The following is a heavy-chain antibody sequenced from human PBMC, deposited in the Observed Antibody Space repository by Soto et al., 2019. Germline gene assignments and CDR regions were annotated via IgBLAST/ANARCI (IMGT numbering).Heavy chain of an antibody. D-gene: IGHD3-3*01. Sequence: SVKVSCKASGYTFTSYGISWGRQAPVQGLEWMGWISAYNGNTNYAQKLQGRVTMTTDTSTSTAYMELRSLRSDDTAVYYCARDQAPYDFWSGYYTPLDVWGQGTTVTVSS. CDR3: ARDQAPYDFWSGYYTPLDV. CDR2: ISAYNGNT. CDR1: GYTFTSYG. J-gene: IGHJ6*02. V-gene: IGHV1-18*01.